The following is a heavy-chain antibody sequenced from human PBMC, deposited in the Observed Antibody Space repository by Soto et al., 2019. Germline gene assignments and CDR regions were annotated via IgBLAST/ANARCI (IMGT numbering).Heavy chain of an antibody. V-gene: IGHV3-11*06. CDR2: SSNSGSFT. D-gene: IGHD1-1*01. CDR3: VKSGDNYNLLDY. J-gene: IGHJ4*02. Sequence: PGGSLRLSCAASGFTLSDHYMSWICQAPGKRLEWIGYSSNSGSFTRYADSVKGRFSISRDNAKSSLYLQISSLRGDDTATYYCVKSGDNYNLLDYWGQGTPVTVSS. CDR1: GFTLSDHY.